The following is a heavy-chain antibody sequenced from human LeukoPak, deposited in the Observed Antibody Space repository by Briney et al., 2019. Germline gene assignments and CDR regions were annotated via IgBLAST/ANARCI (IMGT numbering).Heavy chain of an antibody. D-gene: IGHD3-22*01. V-gene: IGHV3-21*01. J-gene: IGHJ4*02. CDR2: FGTRSTSV. CDR3: AREVSEGFDF. Sequence: GGSLRLSCTASGFTLSGYSMNWIRQAPGKGLEWVSSFGTRSTSVYHAGSVKGRFAISRDNAKNSLYLQMNSLRAEDTALYYCAREVSEGFDFWGQGTLVTVSS. CDR1: GFTLSGYS.